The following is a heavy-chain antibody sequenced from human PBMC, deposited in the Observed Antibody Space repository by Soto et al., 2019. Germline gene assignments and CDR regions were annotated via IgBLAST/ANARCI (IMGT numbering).Heavy chain of an antibody. CDR2: INAGNGNT. Sequence: PAASVKVSCKASGYTFTSYAMHWVRQAPGQRLEWMGWINAGNGNTKYSQKFQGRVTITRDTSASTAYMELSSLRSEDTAVYYCARAWVRGGLVLPNYFDYWGQGTLVTVS. D-gene: IGHD1-26*01. J-gene: IGHJ4*02. V-gene: IGHV1-3*01. CDR1: GYTFTSYA. CDR3: ARAWVRGGLVLPNYFDY.